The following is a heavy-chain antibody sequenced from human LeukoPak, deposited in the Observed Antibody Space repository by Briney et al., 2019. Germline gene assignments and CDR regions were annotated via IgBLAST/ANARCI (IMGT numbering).Heavy chain of an antibody. CDR2: IYSSGSS. Sequence: SETLSLTCTVSGGSISSYYWNWIRQPPGKGLEWIGYIYSSGSSNSDPSLKGRVAISVNTSHNQFSLKLTSVTAADTAVYYCARRSGSGWYIDYWGQGTLITVSS. D-gene: IGHD6-19*01. CDR3: ARRSGSGWYIDY. J-gene: IGHJ4*02. CDR1: GGSISSYY. V-gene: IGHV4-59*08.